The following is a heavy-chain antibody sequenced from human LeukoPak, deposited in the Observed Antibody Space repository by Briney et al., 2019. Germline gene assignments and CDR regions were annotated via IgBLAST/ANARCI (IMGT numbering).Heavy chain of an antibody. CDR3: ARVPVNIWENWFDP. CDR2: IYYTGST. V-gene: IGHV4-59*12. J-gene: IGHJ5*02. Sequence: PSETLSLTCTVSGGSISSYYWSWIRQPAGKGLEWIGNIYYTGSTYYNPSLKSRVTISVDTSKNQFSLKLSSVTAADTAVYYCARVPVNIWENWFDPWGQGTLVTVSS. CDR1: GGSISSYY. D-gene: IGHD1-26*01.